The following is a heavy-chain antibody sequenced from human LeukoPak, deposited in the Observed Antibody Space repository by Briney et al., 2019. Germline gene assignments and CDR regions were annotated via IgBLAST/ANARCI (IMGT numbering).Heavy chain of an antibody. D-gene: IGHD2/OR15-2a*01. CDR1: GGSISSGSYY. J-gene: IGHJ6*02. CDR2: IYTSGST. CDR3: ARQNVYGMDV. Sequence: SQTLSLTCTVSGGSISSGSYYWSWIRQPAGKGLEWIGRIYTSGSTNYNPSLKSRVTISVDASKNQFSLKLSSVTAADTAVYYCARQNVYGMDVWGQGTTVTVSS. V-gene: IGHV4-61*02.